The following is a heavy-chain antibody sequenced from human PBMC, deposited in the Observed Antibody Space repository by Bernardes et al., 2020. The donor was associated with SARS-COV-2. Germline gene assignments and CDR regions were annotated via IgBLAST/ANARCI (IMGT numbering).Heavy chain of an antibody. CDR2: IYSGGST. J-gene: IGHJ4*02. Sequence: GKGLEWFSVIYSGGSTYYADSVKGRFNIPRDNSKNTLYLQMNSLRAEETAVYYCARDRHTYYDDSGGQGTLVTVAS. CDR3: ARDRHTYYDDS. V-gene: IGHV3-66*01. D-gene: IGHD3-22*01.